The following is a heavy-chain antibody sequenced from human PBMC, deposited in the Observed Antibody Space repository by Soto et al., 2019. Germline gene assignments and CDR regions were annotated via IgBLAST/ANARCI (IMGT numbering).Heavy chain of an antibody. V-gene: IGHV2-70*11. CDR1: GFSLSTSGMC. Sequence: SGPTLVNPTQTLTLTCTFSGFSLSTSGMCVSWIRQPPGKALEWLARIDWDDDKYYSTSLKTRLTISKDTSKNQVVLTMTNMDPVDTATYYCARTAHLREYSGYAPRYFDLWGRGTLVPVSS. CDR2: IDWDDDK. CDR3: ARTAHLREYSGYAPRYFDL. D-gene: IGHD5-12*01. J-gene: IGHJ2*01.